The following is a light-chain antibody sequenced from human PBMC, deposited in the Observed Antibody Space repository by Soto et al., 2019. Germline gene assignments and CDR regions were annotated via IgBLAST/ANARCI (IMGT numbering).Light chain of an antibody. V-gene: IGKV1-8*01. J-gene: IGKJ5*01. Sequence: AIRMTQSPSSFSASTGDRVTITCRASQGISSYLAWYQQKPGKAPKLLIYAASTLQSGVPSRFSGSGSGTDFTLXXSCLQSEDFATYYCQQYYSXPSXTFGXGXXXXI. CDR2: AAS. CDR3: QQYYSXPSXT. CDR1: QGISSY.